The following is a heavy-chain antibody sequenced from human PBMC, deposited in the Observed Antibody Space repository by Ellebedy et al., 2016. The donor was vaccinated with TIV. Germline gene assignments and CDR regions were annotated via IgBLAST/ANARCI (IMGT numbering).Heavy chain of an antibody. Sequence: AASVKVSCKASGYTFTTYYVHWFRQAPGQEFEWMGWINPNNGGTNDAQKFQDRVTMTRDTTISTVYMDLSRLTSDDTAVYYCTRGPSGGYFDYWGQGTLVPVSS. D-gene: IGHD3-10*01. CDR2: INPNNGGT. CDR3: TRGPSGGYFDY. V-gene: IGHV1-2*02. CDR1: GYTFTTYY. J-gene: IGHJ4*02.